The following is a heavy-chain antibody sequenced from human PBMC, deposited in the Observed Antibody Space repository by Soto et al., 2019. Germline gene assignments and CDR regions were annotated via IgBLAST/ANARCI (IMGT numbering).Heavy chain of an antibody. CDR2: ISYDGSNK. Sequence: GGSLRLSCAASGFTFSSYAMHWVRQAPGKGLEWVAVISYDGSNKYYADSVKGRFTISRDNSKNTLYLQMNSLRAEDTAVYYCASGDYCSSTSCSAYFDYWGQGTLVTVSS. J-gene: IGHJ4*02. CDR1: GFTFSSYA. D-gene: IGHD2-2*01. V-gene: IGHV3-30-3*01. CDR3: ASGDYCSSTSCSAYFDY.